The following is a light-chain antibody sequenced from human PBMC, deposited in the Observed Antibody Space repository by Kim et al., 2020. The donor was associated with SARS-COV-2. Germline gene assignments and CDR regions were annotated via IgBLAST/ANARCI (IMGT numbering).Light chain of an antibody. CDR3: QSYDSSLSGSV. J-gene: IGLJ3*02. V-gene: IGLV1-40*01. CDR2: GNS. CDR1: TSNIGAGYE. Sequence: QGVTIYCTGSTSNIGAGYELHWYQQLPGTAPKLLIYGNSNRPSGVPDRCSGSKCGTSASLAITGLQAEDEADYYCQSYDSSLSGSVFGGGTQLTVL.